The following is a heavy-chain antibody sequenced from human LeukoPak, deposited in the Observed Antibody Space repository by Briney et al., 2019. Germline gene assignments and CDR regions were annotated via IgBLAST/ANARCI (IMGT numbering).Heavy chain of an antibody. CDR3: AKDQGTAIFGMIIPDWYFDL. Sequence: GGSLRLSCAASGFTFSSYAMNWVRQSPGKGLEWVSSSRCGSNNINYAGSVKGRFTTSRDNSQSTLYLQMNSLRADDTAVYYCAKDQGTAIFGMIIPDWYFDLWGRGTLVTVSS. J-gene: IGHJ2*01. D-gene: IGHD3-3*01. CDR2: SRCGSNNI. V-gene: IGHV3-23*01. CDR1: GFTFSSYA.